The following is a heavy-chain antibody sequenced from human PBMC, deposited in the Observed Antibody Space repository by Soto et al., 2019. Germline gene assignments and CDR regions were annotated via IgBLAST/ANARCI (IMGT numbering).Heavy chain of an antibody. CDR1: PDSISRGNW. CDR3: AGYYYAPGNYQGNLDY. CDR2: IYHSGST. J-gene: IGHJ4*02. Sequence: SETLSLTCFLCPDSISRGNWWWWVRQPPGKGLEWIGEIYHSGSTNYNPSLKSRVTISVDKPKNQFSLKLSSVTAADTAVYYCAGYYYAPGNYQGNLDYWGQGNMVT. D-gene: IGHD3-10*01. V-gene: IGHV4-4*02.